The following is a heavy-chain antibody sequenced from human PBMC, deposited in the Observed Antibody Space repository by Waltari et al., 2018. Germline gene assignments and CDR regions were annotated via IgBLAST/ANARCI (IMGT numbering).Heavy chain of an antibody. D-gene: IGHD1-1*01. CDR1: GYTFTGYY. CDR2: INPTSGGT. Sequence: QVQLVQYGAEVKKHGASVKVSCKASGYTFTGYYMHWVRQAPGQVLEWMGWINPTSGGTNYAQKFQGRVTMTSYTSISTAYLELSRLCSDDTAVYDCARRYGNWSGPRDWGQGTLVTVSS. V-gene: IGHV1-2*02. J-gene: IGHJ4*02. CDR3: ARRYGNWSGPRD.